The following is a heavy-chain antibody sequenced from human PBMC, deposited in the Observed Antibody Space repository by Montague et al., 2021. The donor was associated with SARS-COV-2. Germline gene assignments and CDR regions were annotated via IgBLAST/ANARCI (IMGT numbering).Heavy chain of an antibody. Sequence: TLSLTCTVSGGSISSGGYYWSWIRLHPGKGLEWIGYIYYSGSTYYNPSLKSRVTISVDTSKNQFSLKLSSVTAADTAVYYCARVEFDGGYDSVPLDVWGQGTTVTVSS. D-gene: IGHD5-12*01. J-gene: IGHJ6*02. V-gene: IGHV4-31*03. CDR2: IYYSGST. CDR1: GGSISSGGYY. CDR3: ARVEFDGGYDSVPLDV.